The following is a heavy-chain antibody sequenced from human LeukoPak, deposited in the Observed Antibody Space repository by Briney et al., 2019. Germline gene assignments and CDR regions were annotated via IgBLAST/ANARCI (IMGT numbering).Heavy chain of an antibody. Sequence: GGSLRLSCAASGFTFSTYWMHWVRQAPGKGPEWVSRISSDGSSTTYADSVKGRFTISRDNAKNTLYLQMNSLTAEDTAVYHCARPYCSGTSCYAYFDSWGRGTLVTVSS. CDR2: ISSDGSST. CDR3: ARPYCSGTSCYAYFDS. V-gene: IGHV3-74*01. D-gene: IGHD2-2*01. CDR1: GFTFSTYW. J-gene: IGHJ4*02.